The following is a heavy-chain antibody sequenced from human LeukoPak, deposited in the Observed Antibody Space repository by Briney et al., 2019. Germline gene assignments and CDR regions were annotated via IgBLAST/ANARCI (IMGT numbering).Heavy chain of an antibody. CDR3: AREQGTHYYDSSGVYARSGYFDI. Sequence: PAASVKVSCKASGYTFTGYYMHWVRQAPGQGLEWMGWINPNSGGTNYAQKFQGRVTMTRDTSISTAYMELSRLRSDDTAVYYCAREQGTHYYDSSGVYARSGYFDIWGQGTMVTVSS. J-gene: IGHJ3*02. CDR2: INPNSGGT. CDR1: GYTFTGYY. V-gene: IGHV1-2*02. D-gene: IGHD3-22*01.